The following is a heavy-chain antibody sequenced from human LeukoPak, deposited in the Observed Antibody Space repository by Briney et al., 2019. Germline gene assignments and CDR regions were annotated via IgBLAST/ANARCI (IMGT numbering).Heavy chain of an antibody. Sequence: PGGSLRLSCAASGFTFSTYGMHWVRPAPGKGLEWVAVIWFDGSNKYYADSVKGRFTVSRDNSKSTLYLQMTSLGAEDTAVYYCARGVDYYDSSGLLGDYWGQGTLVTVSS. J-gene: IGHJ4*02. V-gene: IGHV3-33*01. CDR1: GFTFSTYG. CDR2: IWFDGSNK. CDR3: ARGVDYYDSSGLLGDY. D-gene: IGHD3-22*01.